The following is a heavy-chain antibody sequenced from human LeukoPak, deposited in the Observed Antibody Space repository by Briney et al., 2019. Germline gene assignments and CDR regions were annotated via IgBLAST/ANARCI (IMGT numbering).Heavy chain of an antibody. V-gene: IGHV1-69*05. D-gene: IGHD3-16*02. J-gene: IGHJ5*02. CDR2: IIPIFGTA. CDR3: AREDRVWGSYRPP. Sequence: ASVKVSCKASGGTFSSYAISWVRQAPGQGLEWMGGIIPIFGTANYAQKFQGRVTITTDESTSTAYMELSRLRSDDTAVYYCAREDRVWGSYRPPWGQGTLVIVSS. CDR1: GGTFSSYA.